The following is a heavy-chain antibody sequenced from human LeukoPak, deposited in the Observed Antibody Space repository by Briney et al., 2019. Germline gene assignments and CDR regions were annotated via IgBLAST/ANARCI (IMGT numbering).Heavy chain of an antibody. CDR2: IYTSGST. CDR1: GGSISSGSYY. CDR3: ARGEGIGQPNDQHAFDI. J-gene: IGHJ3*02. Sequence: PSETLSLTCTVSGGSISSGSYYWSWIRQPAGKGLEWIGRIYTSGSTNYNPSLKSRVTISVDTSKNQFSLKLSSVTAADTAVYYCARGEGIGQPNDQHAFDIWGQGTMATVSS. D-gene: IGHD1-1*01. V-gene: IGHV4-61*02.